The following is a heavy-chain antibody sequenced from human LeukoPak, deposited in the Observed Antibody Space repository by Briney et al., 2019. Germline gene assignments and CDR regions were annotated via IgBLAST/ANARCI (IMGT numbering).Heavy chain of an antibody. CDR1: GGSFSGYY. V-gene: IGHV4-34*01. CDR2: INHSGST. J-gene: IGHJ4*02. D-gene: IGHD3-22*01. Sequence: PSETLSLTCAVYGGSFSGYYWSWIRQPPGKGLEWIGEINHSGSTNYNPSLKSRVTISVDTSKNQFSLKLSSVTAADTAVYYCARGRRRATMIVVVGERWGQGTLVTVSS. CDR3: ARGRRRATMIVVVGER.